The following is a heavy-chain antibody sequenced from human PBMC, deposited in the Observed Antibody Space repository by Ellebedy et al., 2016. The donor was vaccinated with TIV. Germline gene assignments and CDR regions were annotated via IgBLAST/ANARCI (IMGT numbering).Heavy chain of an antibody. V-gene: IGHV3-11*04. CDR3: AREGTRCPGNKCHSVAFDI. J-gene: IGHJ3*02. Sequence: GESLKISCTASGFTFSDYYMTWIRQAPGKGLEWLSYISSSGTAIRYADSVEGRFTISRDNARNTLYLQMDSLRADDTALYYCAREGTRCPGNKCHSVAFDIWGQGALLTVSS. CDR2: ISSSGTAI. D-gene: IGHD2-8*02. CDR1: GFTFSDYY.